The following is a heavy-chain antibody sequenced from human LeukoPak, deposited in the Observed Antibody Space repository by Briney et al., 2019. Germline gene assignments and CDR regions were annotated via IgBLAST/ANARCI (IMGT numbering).Heavy chain of an antibody. Sequence: PGGSLRLSCTASGVTFSSYDMNWVRQAPGKGLEWVSVIYTGGRTDYAESVRGRFTISRDNSKNMLYLQLNSLRAEDTALYYCARDLAGVTGPHWYFDLWGRGTLVSVSS. V-gene: IGHV3-66*01. CDR3: ARDLAGVTGPHWYFDL. CDR2: IYTGGRT. CDR1: GVTFSSYD. D-gene: IGHD3-9*01. J-gene: IGHJ2*01.